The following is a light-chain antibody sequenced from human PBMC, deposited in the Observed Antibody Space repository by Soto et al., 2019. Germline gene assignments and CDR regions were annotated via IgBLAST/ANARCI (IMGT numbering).Light chain of an antibody. CDR2: DAS. Sequence: DIQMTQSPSTLSASVGDRVTITCRASQSISSWLAWYQQKPGKAPKLLIYDASSLESGVPSRFSGSGSGTELTLTISSLQPDDFATYYCQQYNSYSVWTFGQGTKVDIK. CDR3: QQYNSYSVWT. J-gene: IGKJ1*01. CDR1: QSISSW. V-gene: IGKV1-5*01.